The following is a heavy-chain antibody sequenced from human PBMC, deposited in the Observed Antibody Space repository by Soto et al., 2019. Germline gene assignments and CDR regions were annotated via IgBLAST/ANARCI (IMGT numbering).Heavy chain of an antibody. V-gene: IGHV4-4*02. CDR3: AREVNSSPARGPNWFDP. Sequence: QVQLQESGPGLVQPSGTLSLTCAVSGDSINNSHWWSWVRQTPGKGLAWIGETYHSGTTNYNPYLKTRVTISIDKSKNQFALKMNSVTAADTAVYYCAREVNSSPARGPNWFDPWGQGTLVTVSS. CDR2: TYHSGTT. CDR1: GDSINNSHW. D-gene: IGHD6-13*01. J-gene: IGHJ5*02.